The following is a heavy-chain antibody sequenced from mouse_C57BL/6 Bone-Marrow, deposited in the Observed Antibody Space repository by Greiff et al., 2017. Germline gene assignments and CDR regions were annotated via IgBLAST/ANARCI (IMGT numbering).Heavy chain of an antibody. CDR1: GYTFTDYN. V-gene: IGHV1-18*01. CDR2: INPNNGGT. D-gene: IGHD1-1*01. Sequence: VQLQQPGPELVKPGASVKIPCKASGYTFTDYNMDWVKQSHGKSLEWIGDINPNNGGTIYNQKFKGKATLTVDKSSSTAYMELRSLTSEDTAVYYCARRTTVVAHYYAMDYWGQGTSVTVSS. J-gene: IGHJ4*01. CDR3: ARRTTVVAHYYAMDY.